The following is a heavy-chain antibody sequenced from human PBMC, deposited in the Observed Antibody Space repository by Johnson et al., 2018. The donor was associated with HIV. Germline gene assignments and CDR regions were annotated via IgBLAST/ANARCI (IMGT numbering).Heavy chain of an antibody. CDR2: IYSGGST. D-gene: IGHD3-16*01. V-gene: IGHV3-66*02. Sequence: VKLVESGGGLVQPGRSLRLSCAASGFTVSSNYISWVRQAPGKGLEWVSVIYSGGSTYYAESVKGRFTISRDNSKNTLYLQMNSLGAEDTAVYYCARIGDAFDIWGQGTMVTVSS. CDR1: GFTVSSNY. J-gene: IGHJ3*02. CDR3: ARIGDAFDI.